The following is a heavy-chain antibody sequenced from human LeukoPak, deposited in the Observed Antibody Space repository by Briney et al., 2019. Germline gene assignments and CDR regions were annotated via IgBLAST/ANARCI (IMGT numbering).Heavy chain of an antibody. Sequence: PGGSLRLSCAASGFTFSSYWMTWLRQAPGKGLEWVATIKADGGDQYYVDSLRGRFTISRDNAKNSLYLQMNNLTAEDTAVYYCARDRSRFGYWGRGTLVTVSS. CDR2: IKADGGDQ. CDR1: GFTFSSYW. V-gene: IGHV3-7*01. J-gene: IGHJ4*02. CDR3: ARDRSRFGY. D-gene: IGHD6-6*01.